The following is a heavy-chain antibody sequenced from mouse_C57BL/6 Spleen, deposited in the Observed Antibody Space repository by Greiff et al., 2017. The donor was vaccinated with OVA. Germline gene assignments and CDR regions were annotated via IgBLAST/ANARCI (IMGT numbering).Heavy chain of an antibody. Sequence: VQLQQPGAELVKPGASVKLSCKASGYTFTSYWMHWVKQRPGQGLEWIGMIHPNSGSTNYNEKFKSKATLTVDKSSSTAYMQLSSLTSEDSAVDYCARGSTMVTPYAMDYWGQGTSVTVSS. CDR2: IHPNSGST. CDR1: GYTFTSYW. J-gene: IGHJ4*01. V-gene: IGHV1-64*01. D-gene: IGHD2-2*01. CDR3: ARGSTMVTPYAMDY.